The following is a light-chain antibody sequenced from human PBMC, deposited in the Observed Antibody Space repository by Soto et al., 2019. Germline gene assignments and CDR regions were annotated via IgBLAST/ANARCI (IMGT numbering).Light chain of an antibody. CDR1: QDISSY. Sequence: IQMTQSPSSVSASVGDRVTINCRASQDISSYLAWYQQKPGKAPKLLIYAASTLQSGVPSRFSGSGSGTDFTLTISCLQSEDFATYYCQQYYSYPLTFGGGTKVDIK. J-gene: IGKJ4*01. CDR2: AAS. V-gene: IGKV1-8*01. CDR3: QQYYSYPLT.